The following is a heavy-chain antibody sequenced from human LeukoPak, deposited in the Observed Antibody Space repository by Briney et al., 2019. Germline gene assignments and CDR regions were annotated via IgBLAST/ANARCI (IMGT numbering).Heavy chain of an antibody. CDR2: ISGSGGST. V-gene: IGHV3-23*01. J-gene: IGHJ4*02. Sequence: GGSLRLSCAASGFTFSGYSMSWVRQAPGKGLEWVSAISGSGGSTYYADSVKGRFTISRDNSKNTLYLQMNSLRAEDTAVYYCAKDPVYCSGGSCSYWGQGTLVTVSS. CDR3: AKDPVYCSGGSCSY. D-gene: IGHD2-15*01. CDR1: GFTFSGYS.